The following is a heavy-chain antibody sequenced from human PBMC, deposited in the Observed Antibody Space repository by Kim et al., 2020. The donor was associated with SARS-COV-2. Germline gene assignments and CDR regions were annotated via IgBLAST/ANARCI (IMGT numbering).Heavy chain of an antibody. CDR1: GYTFTSYA. Sequence: ASVKVSCKASGYTFTSYAMHWVRQAPGQRLEWMGWINAGNGNTKYSQKFQGRVTITRDTSASTAYMELSSLRSEDTAVYYCARSASILGGGEGPDAFDIWGQGTMVTVSS. D-gene: IGHD2-21*01. CDR2: INAGNGNT. V-gene: IGHV1-3*01. J-gene: IGHJ3*02. CDR3: ARSASILGGGEGPDAFDI.